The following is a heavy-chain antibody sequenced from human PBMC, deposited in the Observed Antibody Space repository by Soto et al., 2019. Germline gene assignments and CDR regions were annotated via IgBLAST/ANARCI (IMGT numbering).Heavy chain of an antibody. CDR2: ISAYNGNT. Sequence: ASVKVSCKASGYTFTSYGISWVRQAPGQGLEWMGWISAYNGNTNYAQKLQGRVTMTTDTSTSTAYMELRSLRSDDTAVYYCARYCSSTSCYGFGYYYYHGMDVWGQGTTVTVSS. CDR3: ARYCSSTSCYGFGYYYYHGMDV. J-gene: IGHJ6*02. CDR1: GYTFTSYG. D-gene: IGHD2-2*01. V-gene: IGHV1-18*01.